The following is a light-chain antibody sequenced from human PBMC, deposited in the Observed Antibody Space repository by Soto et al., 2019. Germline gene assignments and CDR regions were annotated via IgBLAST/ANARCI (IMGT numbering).Light chain of an antibody. V-gene: IGKV3-20*01. CDR1: QSVSSSY. J-gene: IGKJ2*01. CDR3: QQYGSSPPYK. CDR2: GAS. Sequence: EIVLTQSPGTLSLSPGERATLSCRASQSVSSSYLAWYQQKPGQAPGLLIYGASSRATGMPDRFSGSGSGTDFPLTISRLEPEDFAVYYCQQYGSSPPYKFGQGTKLEIK.